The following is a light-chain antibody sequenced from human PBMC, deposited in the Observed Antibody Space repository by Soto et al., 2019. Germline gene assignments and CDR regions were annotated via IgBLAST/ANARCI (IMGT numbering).Light chain of an antibody. CDR2: GAS. V-gene: IGKV3-20*01. J-gene: IGKJ3*01. CDR1: QSISSSY. Sequence: EIVLTQSPGTLSLSPGERATLSCRASQSISSSYLAWYQQNPGQAPRLLVYGASSRATGIPDRFSGSGSGTDFTLTINRLEPEDFAVYYCQQYGSSRFTFGPGTKVDIK. CDR3: QQYGSSRFT.